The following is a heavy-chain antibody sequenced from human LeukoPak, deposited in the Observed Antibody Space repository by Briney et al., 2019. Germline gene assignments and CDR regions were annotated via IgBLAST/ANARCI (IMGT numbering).Heavy chain of an antibody. CDR1: GFTFREYG. CDR3: AKQGRDWLRDYYYYMDV. CDR2: FGGRGGST. D-gene: IGHD3-9*01. V-gene: IGHV3-23*01. Sequence: GGSLRLSCAASGFTFREYGMSWVRQAPGKGLEWVSTFGGRGGSTYYADSVKGRFTISRDNSRNTLYLQMNSLRAEDTAVYYCAKQGRDWLRDYYYYMDVWGKGTTVTISS. J-gene: IGHJ6*03.